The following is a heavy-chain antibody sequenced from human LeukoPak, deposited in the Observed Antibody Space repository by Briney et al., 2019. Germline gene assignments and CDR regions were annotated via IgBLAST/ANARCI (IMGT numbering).Heavy chain of an antibody. V-gene: IGHV3-53*01. CDR2: IYSGGST. D-gene: IGHD6-13*01. CDR1: GFTFSSYA. CDR3: ARVEAAAGTFDF. Sequence: GGSLRLSCAASGFTFSSYAMSWVRQAPGKGLEWVSVIYSGGSTYYADSVKGRFTISRDNSKNTLFLQMNSLRAEDTAVYYCARVEAAAGTFDFWGQGTLVTVSS. J-gene: IGHJ4*02.